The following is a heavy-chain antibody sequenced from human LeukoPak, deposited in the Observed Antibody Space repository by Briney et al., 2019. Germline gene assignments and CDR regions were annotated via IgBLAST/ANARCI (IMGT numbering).Heavy chain of an antibody. CDR1: GFTFSSYA. V-gene: IGHV3-23*01. Sequence: PGGSLRLSCAASGFTFSSYAMSWVRQAPGKGLEWVSAISGSGGSTYYADSVKGRFTISRDNSKNTLYLQMNSLRAEDTAIYYCAKNPTGVYVGWFDPWGQGTLVTVSS. CDR3: AKNPTGVYVGWFDP. J-gene: IGHJ5*02. D-gene: IGHD5/OR15-5a*01. CDR2: ISGSGGST.